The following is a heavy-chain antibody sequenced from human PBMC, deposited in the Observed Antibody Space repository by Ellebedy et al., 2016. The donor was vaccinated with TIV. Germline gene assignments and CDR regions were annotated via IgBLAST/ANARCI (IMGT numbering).Heavy chain of an antibody. D-gene: IGHD1-26*01. V-gene: IGHV4-39*01. CDR3: ARGNFGRGAAPFVYYYYYMDV. CDR1: GGSISSSSYY. J-gene: IGHJ6*03. Sequence: SETLSLXCTVSGGSISSSSYYWGWIRQPPGKGLEWIGGIYYSGSTYYNPSLKSRVTVSVDTSKNQFSLKLSSVTAADTAVYYCARGNFGRGAAPFVYYYYYMDVWGKGTTVTVSS. CDR2: IYYSGST.